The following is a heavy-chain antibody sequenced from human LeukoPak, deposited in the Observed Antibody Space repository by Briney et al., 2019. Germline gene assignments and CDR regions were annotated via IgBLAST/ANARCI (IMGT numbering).Heavy chain of an antibody. Sequence: GASVKVSCKASGYTFTGYYMHWVRQAPGQGLEWMGWINPNSGGTNYAQKFQGRVTMTRDTSISTAYMELSRLRSDDTAVYYCAIIVVGATGVTAAFDIWGQGTMVTVSS. J-gene: IGHJ3*02. D-gene: IGHD1-26*01. V-gene: IGHV1-2*02. CDR1: GYTFTGYY. CDR3: AIIVVGATGVTAAFDI. CDR2: INPNSGGT.